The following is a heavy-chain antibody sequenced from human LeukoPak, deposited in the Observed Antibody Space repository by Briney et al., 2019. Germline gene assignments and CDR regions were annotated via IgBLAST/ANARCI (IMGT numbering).Heavy chain of an antibody. J-gene: IGHJ3*02. V-gene: IGHV3-23*01. Sequence: GGSLRLSCAASGFTVSSNSMTWVRQAPGKGLEWVSAISGSGGSTYYADSVKGRFTISRDNSKNTLYLQMNSLRAEDTALYYCAKDGRNDAFDIGGQGTMVTVSS. CDR2: ISGSGGST. D-gene: IGHD1-26*01. CDR3: AKDGRNDAFDI. CDR1: GFTVSSNS.